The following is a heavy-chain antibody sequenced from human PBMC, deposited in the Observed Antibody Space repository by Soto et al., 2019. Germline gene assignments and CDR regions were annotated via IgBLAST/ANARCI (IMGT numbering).Heavy chain of an antibody. Sequence: SETLSLTCTVSGGSISSGGYYWSWIRQHPGKGLEWIGYIYYSGSTYYNPSLKSRVTISVDTAKNQFSLKLSSVTAADTAVYYCAREPKSTLIELGSAWLDPWGQGTLVTVSS. CDR2: IYYSGST. CDR1: GGSISSGGYY. D-gene: IGHD2-15*01. J-gene: IGHJ5*02. CDR3: AREPKSTLIELGSAWLDP. V-gene: IGHV4-31*03.